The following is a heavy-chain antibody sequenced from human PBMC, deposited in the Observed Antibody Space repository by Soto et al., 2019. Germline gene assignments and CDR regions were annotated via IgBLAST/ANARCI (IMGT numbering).Heavy chain of an antibody. CDR2: IYYSGNT. D-gene: IGHD6-13*01. CDR3: ARHQRGPPDSSSWFDY. CDR1: GGSISSYY. V-gene: IGHV4-59*08. J-gene: IGHJ4*02. Sequence: SETLSLTCTVSGGSISSYYWSWIRQPPGKGLEWIGYIYYSGNTNYNPSLKSRVTISVDTSKNQFSLKLSSVTAADTAVYYCARHQRGPPDSSSWFDYWGQGTLVTVSS.